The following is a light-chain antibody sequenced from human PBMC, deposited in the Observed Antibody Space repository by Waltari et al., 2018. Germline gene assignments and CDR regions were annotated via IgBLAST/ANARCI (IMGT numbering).Light chain of an antibody. J-gene: IGLJ3*02. CDR2: EAT. V-gene: IGLV2-23*01. CDR1: SSDVGSYDL. CDR3: CSYVGDVTWV. Sequence: QSALTQPASVSGSPGQPITISCTGTSSDVGSYDLVSWYQHHPGKAPKLMIYEATQRPSGFSDRFSGSKSGNTASLTIAVLQAEDEADYYCCSYVGDVTWVFGGGTKLTVL.